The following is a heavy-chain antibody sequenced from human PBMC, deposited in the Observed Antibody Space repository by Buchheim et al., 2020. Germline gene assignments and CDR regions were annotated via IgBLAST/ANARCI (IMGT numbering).Heavy chain of an antibody. V-gene: IGHV3-21*01. Sequence: EVQLVESGGGLVKPGGSLRLSCAASGFTFSSYSMNWVRQAPGKGLEWVSSISSSSSYIYYAESVKGRFTISRDNAKNSLYLQMNSLRAEDTAVYYCARDNLRWANRQKVNWFDPWGQGTL. J-gene: IGHJ5*02. CDR3: ARDNLRWANRQKVNWFDP. CDR2: ISSSSSYI. D-gene: IGHD1-14*01. CDR1: GFTFSSYS.